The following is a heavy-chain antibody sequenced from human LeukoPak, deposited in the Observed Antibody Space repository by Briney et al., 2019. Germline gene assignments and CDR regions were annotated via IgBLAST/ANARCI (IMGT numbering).Heavy chain of an antibody. Sequence: SETLSLTCAVSGGSFSGYYWSWIRQPPGKGLEWIGEINHSGSTNYNPSLKSRDTISVDTSKNQFSLKLSSVTAADTAVYYCARQPMVRGVIISWGQGTLVTVSS. CDR2: INHSGST. V-gene: IGHV4-34*01. CDR1: GGSFSGYY. D-gene: IGHD3-10*01. J-gene: IGHJ5*02. CDR3: ARQPMVRGVIIS.